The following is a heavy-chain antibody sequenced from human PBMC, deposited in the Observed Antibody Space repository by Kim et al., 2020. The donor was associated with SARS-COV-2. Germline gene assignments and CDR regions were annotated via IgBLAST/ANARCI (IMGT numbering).Heavy chain of an antibody. CDR1: GFTFSSYG. CDR3: ARDNPLNRFSAAAADSNWFDP. J-gene: IGHJ5*02. D-gene: IGHD6-13*01. CDR2: IWYDGSNK. V-gene: IGHV3-33*01. Sequence: GGSLRLSCAASGFTFSSYGMHWVRQAPGKGLEWVAVIWYDGSNKYYADSVKGRFTISRDNSKNTLYLQMNSLRAEDTAVYYCARDNPLNRFSAAAADSNWFDPWGQGTLVTVSS.